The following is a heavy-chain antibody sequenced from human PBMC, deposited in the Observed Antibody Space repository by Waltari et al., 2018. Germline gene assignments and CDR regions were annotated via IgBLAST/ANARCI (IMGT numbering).Heavy chain of an antibody. J-gene: IGHJ5*02. D-gene: IGHD1-26*01. CDR3: ARAHSGSYSYVNWFDP. CDR1: GYSISSGYY. Sequence: QVQLQESGPGLVKPSETLSLTCAVSGYSISSGYYWGWIRQPPEKGLEWIGSIYHSGSTYYTPPLKGRVTISIDTSKNQFSLRLSSVTAADTAVYYCARAHSGSYSYVNWFDPWGQGTLVTVSS. CDR2: IYHSGST. V-gene: IGHV4-38-2*01.